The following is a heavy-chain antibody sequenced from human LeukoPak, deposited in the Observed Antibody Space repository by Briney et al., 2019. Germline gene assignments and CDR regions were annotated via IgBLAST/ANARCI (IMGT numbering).Heavy chain of an antibody. CDR2: IVTDGSA. Sequence: GGSLRLSCAASGFIVSTTFLTWVRQAPGKGLEWVSVIVTDGSAFYADSVEGRFTISRDSSKNTLYLQMNNLRAEDTAVYYCARGRPQSSVYDYWGQGTLVTVSS. CDR1: GFIVSTTF. J-gene: IGHJ4*02. D-gene: IGHD5-24*01. V-gene: IGHV3-53*01. CDR3: ARGRPQSSVYDY.